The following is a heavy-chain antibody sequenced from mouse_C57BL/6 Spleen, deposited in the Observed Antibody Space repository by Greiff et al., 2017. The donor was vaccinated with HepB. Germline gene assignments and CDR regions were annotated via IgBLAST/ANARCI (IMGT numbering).Heavy chain of an antibody. V-gene: IGHV1-15*01. CDR1: GYTFTDYE. CDR2: IDPETGGT. CDR3: TRGGYGY. J-gene: IGHJ3*02. Sequence: VQLQESGAELVRPGASVTLSCKASGYTFTDYEMHWVKQTPVHGLEWIGAIDPETGGTAYNQKFKGKAILTADKSSSTAYMELRSLTSEDSAVYYCTRGGYGYWGQGTLVTVSA.